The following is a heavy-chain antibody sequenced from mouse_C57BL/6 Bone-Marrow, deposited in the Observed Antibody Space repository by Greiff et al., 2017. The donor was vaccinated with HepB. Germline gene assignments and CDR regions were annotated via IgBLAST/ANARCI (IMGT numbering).Heavy chain of an antibody. CDR2: ISNGGGST. CDR1: GFTFSDYY. D-gene: IGHD2-3*01. V-gene: IGHV5-12*01. J-gene: IGHJ2*01. Sequence: EVKLEESGGGLVQPGGSLKLSCAASGFTFSDYYMYWVRQTPEKRLEWVAYISNGGGSTYYPDTVKGRFTISRDNAKNTLYLQMSRLKSEDTAMYYCARHDDDGYFFDYWGQGTTLTVSS. CDR3: ARHDDDGYFFDY.